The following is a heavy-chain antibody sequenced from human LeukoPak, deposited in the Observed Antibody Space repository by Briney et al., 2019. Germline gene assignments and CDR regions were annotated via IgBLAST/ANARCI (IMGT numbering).Heavy chain of an antibody. Sequence: SETLSLTCTVSGGSISSSSYYWGWIRQPPGKGLEWIGSIYYSGSTYYNPSLKSRVTISVDTSKNQFSLKLSSVTAADTAVYYCASSSGWDLYYFDYWGQGTLVTVSS. CDR2: IYYSGST. CDR3: ASSSGWDLYYFDY. V-gene: IGHV4-39*07. J-gene: IGHJ4*02. D-gene: IGHD6-19*01. CDR1: GGSISSSSYY.